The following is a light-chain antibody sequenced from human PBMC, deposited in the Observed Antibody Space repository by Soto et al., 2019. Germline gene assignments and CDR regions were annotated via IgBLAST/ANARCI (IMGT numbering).Light chain of an antibody. J-gene: IGKJ4*01. V-gene: IGKV3-15*01. CDR1: ESVSSN. CDR2: GAS. Sequence: EIVMTQSPGTLSVSPGERATLSCRASESVSSNLAWYQQKPGQAPRLLVYGASTRATGIPARFSGSGSGTEFTLTISSLQSEDFAVYYCQQYYKWPLTFGGGTKVELK. CDR3: QQYYKWPLT.